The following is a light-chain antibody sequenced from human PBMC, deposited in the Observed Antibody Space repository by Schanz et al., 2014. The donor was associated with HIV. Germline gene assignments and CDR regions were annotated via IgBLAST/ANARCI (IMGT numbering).Light chain of an antibody. CDR1: NSNIGNNY. V-gene: IGLV1-51*01. J-gene: IGLJ1*01. CDR2: DNN. Sequence: QSVLTQPPSVSAAPGQKVTISCSGSNSNIGNNYVSWYQQLPGTAPKLLIYDNNKRPSGIPDRFSGSKSGNTASLTISGLQAEDEADYFCASYTSSATFVFGTGTKLTVL. CDR3: ASYTSSATFV.